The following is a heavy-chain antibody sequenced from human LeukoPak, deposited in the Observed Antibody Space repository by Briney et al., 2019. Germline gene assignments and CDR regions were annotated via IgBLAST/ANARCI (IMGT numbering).Heavy chain of an antibody. CDR2: IYYSGST. CDR3: ARSARRMGAYDY. Sequence: SETLSLTCTVSGGSISSYYWSWIRQPPGKGLEWIGYIYYSGSTNYNPSLKSRVTISVDTSKNQFSLKLSSVTAADTAVYYCARSARRMGAYDYWGQGTLVTVSS. CDR1: GGSISSYY. V-gene: IGHV4-59*01. J-gene: IGHJ4*02. D-gene: IGHD1-26*01.